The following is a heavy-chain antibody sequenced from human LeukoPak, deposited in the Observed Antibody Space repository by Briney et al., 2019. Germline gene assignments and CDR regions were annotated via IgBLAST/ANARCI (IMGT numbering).Heavy chain of an antibody. J-gene: IGHJ5*02. V-gene: IGHV4-34*01. CDR2: INHSGST. CDR3: ARRGSAAAGTGFDP. D-gene: IGHD6-13*01. CDR1: GGSFSGYY. Sequence: PSETLSLTCAVYGGSFSGYYWSWIRQPPGKGLEWIGEINHSGSTNYNPSLKSRVTISVDTSKNQFSLKLSSVTAADTAVYYCARRGSAAAGTGFDPWGQGTLVTVSS.